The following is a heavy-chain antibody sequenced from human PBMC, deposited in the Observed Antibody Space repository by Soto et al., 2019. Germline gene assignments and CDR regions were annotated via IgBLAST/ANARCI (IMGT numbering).Heavy chain of an antibody. J-gene: IGHJ4*02. CDR2: IIPIFGTA. D-gene: IGHD5-12*01. V-gene: IGHV1-69*01. CDR1: GGTFSSYA. CDR3: AREGGYSGYAGYFDY. Sequence: QVQLVQSGAEVKKPGSSVKVSCKASGGTFSSYAISWVRQAPGQGLEWMGGIIPIFGTANYAQKFQGRVTISADEATSTAYMELSSLRSEDTAVYYCAREGGYSGYAGYFDYWGQGTLVTVSS.